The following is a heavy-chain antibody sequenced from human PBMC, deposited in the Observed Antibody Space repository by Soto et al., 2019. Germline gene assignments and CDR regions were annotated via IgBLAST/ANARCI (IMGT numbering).Heavy chain of an antibody. D-gene: IGHD3-22*01. J-gene: IGHJ2*01. CDR2: MNPNSGNT. CDR1: GYTFTSYD. CDR3: ARTPYYYDSSGERYFDL. V-gene: IGHV1-8*01. Sequence: QVQLVQSGAEVKKPGASVKVSCKASGYTFTSYDINWVRQATGQGLEWMGWMNPNSGNTGYAQKLQGRVTMTRNTSISTAYMELNSLRSEDTAVYYCARTPYYYDSSGERYFDLWGRGTLVTVSS.